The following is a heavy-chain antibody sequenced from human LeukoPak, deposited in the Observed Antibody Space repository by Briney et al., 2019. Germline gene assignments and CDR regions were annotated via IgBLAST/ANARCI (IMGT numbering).Heavy chain of an antibody. J-gene: IGHJ1*01. CDR2: IRSKAYGGTT. D-gene: IGHD6-13*01. V-gene: IGHV3-49*04. CDR1: GFTFGDYA. Sequence: GGSLRLSCTASGFTFGDYAMRWVRQAPGKGVEGVGFIRSKAYGGTTEYAASVKGRFTISRDDSKSIAYLQMNSLKTEDTAVYYCTRVALSIAAARSMNFQHWGQGTLVTVSS. CDR3: TRVALSIAAARSMNFQH.